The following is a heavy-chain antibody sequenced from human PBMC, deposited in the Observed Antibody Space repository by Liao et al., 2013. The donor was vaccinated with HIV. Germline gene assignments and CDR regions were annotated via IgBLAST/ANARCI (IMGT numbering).Heavy chain of an antibody. CDR2: IYTSGST. CDR1: GGSISSGSYY. V-gene: IGHV4-61*02. D-gene: IGHD1-1*01. Sequence: QVQLQESGPGLVKPSQTLSLTCTVSGGSISSGSYYWSWIRQPAGKGLEWIGRIYTSGSTNYNPSLKSRVTISVDTSKNQFSLKLSSVTAADTAVYYCARDRRNERAFDYWGQGTLVTVSS. J-gene: IGHJ4*02. CDR3: ARDRRNERAFDY.